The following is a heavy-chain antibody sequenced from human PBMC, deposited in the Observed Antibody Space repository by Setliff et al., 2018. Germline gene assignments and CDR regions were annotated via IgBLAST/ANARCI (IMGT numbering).Heavy chain of an antibody. Sequence: SETLSLTCAAYGGTFSDYHWTWTRQSPEKGLEWIGEINHRGSTNYNPSLKSRVTISIDTSRDQFSLKLISMIAADTAVYYCARGRNIAARLLDSWGQRTLVTVSS. CDR2: INHRGST. CDR3: ARGRNIAARLLDS. J-gene: IGHJ4*02. V-gene: IGHV4-34*01. CDR1: GGTFSDYH. D-gene: IGHD6-6*01.